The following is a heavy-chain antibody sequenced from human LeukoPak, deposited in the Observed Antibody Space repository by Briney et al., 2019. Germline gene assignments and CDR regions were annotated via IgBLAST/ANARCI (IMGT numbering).Heavy chain of an antibody. Sequence: GGSLRLSCAASGFTFSSYSMNWVRQAPGKGLEWVSYISSSSSTIYYADSVKGRFTISRDNAKNSLYLQMNSLRAEDTAVYYCARVAKDFWSGYFDYWGQGTLVTVSS. CDR2: ISSSSSTI. V-gene: IGHV3-48*01. D-gene: IGHD3-3*01. J-gene: IGHJ4*02. CDR3: ARVAKDFWSGYFDY. CDR1: GFTFSSYS.